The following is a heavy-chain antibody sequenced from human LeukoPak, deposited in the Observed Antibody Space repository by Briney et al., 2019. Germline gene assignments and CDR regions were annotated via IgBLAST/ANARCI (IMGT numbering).Heavy chain of an antibody. J-gene: IGHJ5*02. CDR3: AGEDVRHLRGFDP. CDR1: GGSISSHY. Sequence: PSETLSLTCTVSGGSISSHYWSWIRQPPGKGLEWIGYIYYSGSTNYNPSLKSRVTISVDTSKNQFSLKLSSVTAADTAVYYCAGEDVRHLRGFDPWGQGTLVTVSS. V-gene: IGHV4-59*11. CDR2: IYYSGST.